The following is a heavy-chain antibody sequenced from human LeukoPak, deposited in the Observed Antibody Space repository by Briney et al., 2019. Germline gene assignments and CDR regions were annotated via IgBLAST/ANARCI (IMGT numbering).Heavy chain of an antibody. CDR3: ARGGYYGSGSFPDY. V-gene: IGHV1-18*01. Sequence: ASVKVSCKASGYSFGSFGINWVRQAPGQGLEWMGWISGYNGDTSYTQKLQGRVTMTTDTSTGTAYMDLRSLRSDDTAVYYCARGGYYGSGSFPDYWGQGTLVTVSS. D-gene: IGHD3-10*01. CDR1: GYSFGSFG. J-gene: IGHJ4*02. CDR2: ISGYNGDT.